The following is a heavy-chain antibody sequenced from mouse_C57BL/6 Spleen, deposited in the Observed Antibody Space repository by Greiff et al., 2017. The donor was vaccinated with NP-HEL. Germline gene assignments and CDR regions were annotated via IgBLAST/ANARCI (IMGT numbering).Heavy chain of an antibody. CDR3: ARHYSKGDYFDY. V-gene: IGHV5-6*02. J-gene: IGHJ2*01. Sequence: DVMLVESGGDLVKPGGSLKLSCAASGFTFSSYGMSWVRQTPDKRLEWVATISSGGSYTYYPDSVKGRFTISRDNAKNTLYLQMSSLKSEDTAMYYCARHYSKGDYFDYWGQGTTLTVSS. CDR2: ISSGGSYT. D-gene: IGHD2-5*01. CDR1: GFTFSSYG.